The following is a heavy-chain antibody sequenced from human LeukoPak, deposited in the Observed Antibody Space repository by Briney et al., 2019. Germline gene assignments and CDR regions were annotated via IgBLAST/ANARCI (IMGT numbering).Heavy chain of an antibody. CDR2: FDPEDGET. V-gene: IGHV1-24*01. CDR3: VTDRQVSRNDYGDYVIFAATY. Sequence: ASVTVSCKVSGYTLSELSMHWVRQAPGKGLEWMGGFDPEDGETIYAQKFQGRVTMTEDTSTDTAYMELSSLRSEDTAVYYCVTDRQVSRNDYGDYVIFAATYWGQGTLVTVSS. J-gene: IGHJ4*02. CDR1: GYTLSELS. D-gene: IGHD4-17*01.